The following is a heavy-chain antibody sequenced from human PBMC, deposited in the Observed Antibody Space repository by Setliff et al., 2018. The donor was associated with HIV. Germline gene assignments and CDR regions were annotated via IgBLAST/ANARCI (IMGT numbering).Heavy chain of an antibody. CDR1: GASIRGHY. D-gene: IGHD3-22*01. Sequence: PSETLSLTCSVSGASIRGHYWSWIRQSPGKGLEWIGNIYYSGNTNYNPSFKSRVTISVDTSKNQFSLRVNSVTAADTAVYYCARSLVPCGYYYGRHAFDIWGQGTKVTVSS. CDR3: ARSLVPCGYYYGRHAFDI. CDR2: IYYSGNT. J-gene: IGHJ3*02. V-gene: IGHV4-59*08.